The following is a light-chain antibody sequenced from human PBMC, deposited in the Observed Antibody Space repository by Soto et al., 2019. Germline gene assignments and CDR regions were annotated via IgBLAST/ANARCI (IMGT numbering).Light chain of an antibody. Sequence: IVLTQSPGTLSLSPGERATLSCRASQSVNSDYLAWFQQKPGQAPRLLIYGASTRATGIPARFSGSGSETDFTLTITSLEPEDFAVYYCQQRNNWPPITFGQGTRLEIK. CDR1: QSVNSDY. CDR2: GAS. CDR3: QQRNNWPPIT. V-gene: IGKV3-11*01. J-gene: IGKJ5*01.